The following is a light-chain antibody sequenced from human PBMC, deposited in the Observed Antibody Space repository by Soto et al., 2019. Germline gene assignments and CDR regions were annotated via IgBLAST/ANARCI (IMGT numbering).Light chain of an antibody. CDR3: QQYHTYPIT. V-gene: IGKV1D-16*01. CDR2: AAS. Sequence: DVQVTQTPSSVSASVGDRVTITCRASQGIAGWLAWYQQKAQKAPKSLIYAASTLQSGVPSRFSGSGSGTEFNLTISSLQAEDFATYYCQQYHTYPITFGQGTRLEIK. CDR1: QGIAGW. J-gene: IGKJ5*01.